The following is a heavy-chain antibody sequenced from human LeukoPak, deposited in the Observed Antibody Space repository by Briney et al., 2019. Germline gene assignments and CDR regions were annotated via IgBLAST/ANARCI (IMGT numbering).Heavy chain of an antibody. Sequence: GGSLRLSCAASGFTFTSFSMNWVRQAPGKGLEWVSYISSSSSTTYYADSAKGRFTISRDNAKESVFLQMNSLRVEDTAVYYCARGPGSAWYGAYWFDPWGQGTLVTVSS. CDR3: ARGPGSAWYGAYWFDP. J-gene: IGHJ5*02. V-gene: IGHV3-48*01. CDR2: ISSSSSTT. CDR1: GFTFTSFS. D-gene: IGHD4/OR15-4a*01.